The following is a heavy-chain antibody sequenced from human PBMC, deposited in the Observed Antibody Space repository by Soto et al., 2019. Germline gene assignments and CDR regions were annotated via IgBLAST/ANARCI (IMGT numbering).Heavy chain of an antibody. V-gene: IGHV3-30*18. CDR1: GFTFSSNG. J-gene: IGHJ4*02. Sequence: QVQLVESGGGVVQPGRSLRLSCAASGFTFSSNGMHWVRQAPGKGLVWVAILSYDGKYKYYADSVKGRFTISRDNSKNTIYLQMNSLRAEDTAVYYCAKDRGYGSGTKYDFDYWGQGTLVTVSS. D-gene: IGHD3-10*01. CDR2: LSYDGKYK. CDR3: AKDRGYGSGTKYDFDY.